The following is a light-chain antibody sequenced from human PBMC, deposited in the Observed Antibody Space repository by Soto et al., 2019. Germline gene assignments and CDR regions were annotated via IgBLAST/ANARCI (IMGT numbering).Light chain of an antibody. CDR3: QQRFNWPLT. CDR2: DAS. V-gene: IGKV3-11*01. J-gene: IGKJ4*01. CDR1: QSVGNS. Sequence: EIVLTQSPAALSFSPGERATLSCRASQSVGNSLAWYQQKPGQAPRLLIYDASSKPTDIPARFTGSGSGTDFSLTISGLEPEDFAVYYCQQRFNWPLTFGGGTKVEIK.